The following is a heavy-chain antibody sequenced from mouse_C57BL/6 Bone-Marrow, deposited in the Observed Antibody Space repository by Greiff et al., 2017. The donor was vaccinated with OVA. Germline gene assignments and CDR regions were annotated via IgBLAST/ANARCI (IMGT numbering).Heavy chain of an antibody. Sequence: SGAELVRPGASVTLSCKASGYTFTDYEMHWVKQTPVHGLEWIGAIDPETGGTAYNQKFKGKAILTADKSSSTAYMELRSLTSEDSAVYYCTRRGRSVDYWGQGTTLTVSS. CDR3: TRRGRSVDY. J-gene: IGHJ2*01. D-gene: IGHD3-3*01. CDR2: IDPETGGT. CDR1: GYTFTDYE. V-gene: IGHV1-15*01.